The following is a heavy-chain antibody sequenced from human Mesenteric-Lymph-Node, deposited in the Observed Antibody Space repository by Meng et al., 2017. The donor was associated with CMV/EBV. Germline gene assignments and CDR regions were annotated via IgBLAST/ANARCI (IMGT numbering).Heavy chain of an antibody. V-gene: IGHV3-66*02. Sequence: GESLEISCAASGFTLSSNYMRWVRQAPGPGLEWVLVIYSGGSTYYPDSVKGRFTISRDNSKNPLYLQMNSLRAEDTAVYYCALQYCGGDCYSPYYYGMDVWGQGTTVTVSS. CDR2: IYSGGST. D-gene: IGHD2-21*01. CDR3: ALQYCGGDCYSPYYYGMDV. J-gene: IGHJ6*02. CDR1: GFTLSSNY.